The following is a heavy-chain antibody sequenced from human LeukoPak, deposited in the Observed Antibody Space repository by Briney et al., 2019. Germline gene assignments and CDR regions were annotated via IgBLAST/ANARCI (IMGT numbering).Heavy chain of an antibody. Sequence: ASVKVSCKASGGTFSSYAISWVRQAPGQGLEWMGWISAYNGNTNYAQKLQGRVTMTTDTSTSTAYMGLRSLRSDDTAVYYCARGAYYYGSGSSPFDYWGQGTLVTVSS. J-gene: IGHJ4*02. D-gene: IGHD3-10*01. CDR3: ARGAYYYGSGSSPFDY. CDR2: ISAYNGNT. CDR1: GGTFSSYA. V-gene: IGHV1-18*01.